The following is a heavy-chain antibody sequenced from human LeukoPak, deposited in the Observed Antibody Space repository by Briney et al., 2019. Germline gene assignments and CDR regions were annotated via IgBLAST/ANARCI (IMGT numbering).Heavy chain of an antibody. CDR3: ARGPEDDSSGYYAGYYFDY. CDR1: GGSISSGYYY. CDR2: IYYSGST. Sequence: KSSETLSLTCTVSGGSISSGYYYWSWIRQPPGKGLVWIGYIYYSGSTYYNPSLKSRVTISVDTSKNQFSLKLSSVTAADTAVYYCARGPEDDSSGYYAGYYFDYWGQGTLVTVSS. D-gene: IGHD3-22*01. V-gene: IGHV4-30-4*01. J-gene: IGHJ4*02.